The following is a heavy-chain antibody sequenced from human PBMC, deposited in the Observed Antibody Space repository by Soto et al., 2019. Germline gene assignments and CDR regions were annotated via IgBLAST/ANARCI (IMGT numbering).Heavy chain of an antibody. J-gene: IGHJ6*02. Sequence: SETLSLTCTVSVGSISSGGYYRSWIRQHPGKGLEWIGEIYHSGSTNYNPSLKSRVTISVDKSKNQFSLKLSSVTAADTAVYYCATAVAGTFLNYYYGMDVWGQGTTVTVSS. CDR3: ATAVAGTFLNYYYGMDV. V-gene: IGHV4-31*03. CDR2: IYHSGST. CDR1: VGSISSGGYY. D-gene: IGHD6-19*01.